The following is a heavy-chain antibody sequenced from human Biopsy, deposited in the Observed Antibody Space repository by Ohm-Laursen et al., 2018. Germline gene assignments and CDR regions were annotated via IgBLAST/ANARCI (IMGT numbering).Heavy chain of an antibody. D-gene: IGHD2-21*01. Sequence: SLRLSCSASGFTVNDHAMHWVRQPPGKGLEWVSGISWDSGRKGYGDFVKGIFTVSRDNAKKPLYLEMNSLRPGDWAFYFCTKDLIPAGTDVWGQGTTVTVSS. CDR3: TKDLIPAGTDV. J-gene: IGHJ6*02. CDR2: ISWDSGRK. V-gene: IGHV3-9*01. CDR1: GFTVNDHA.